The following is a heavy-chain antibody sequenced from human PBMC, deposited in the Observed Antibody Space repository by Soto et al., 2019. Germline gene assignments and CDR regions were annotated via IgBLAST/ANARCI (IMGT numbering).Heavy chain of an antibody. D-gene: IGHD1-1*01. J-gene: IGHJ4*02. CDR3: ARGRYGDY. V-gene: IGHV1-18*01. Sequence: QVHLVQSGAEVKKPGASVKVSCKGSGYTFTSYGITWVRQAPGQGLEWMGWISAHNGNTDYEQKPQGRVTVTRDTSTSTAYMELRSLRSDDTGVYYCARGRYGDYWGQGALVTVSS. CDR2: ISAHNGNT. CDR1: GYTFTSYG.